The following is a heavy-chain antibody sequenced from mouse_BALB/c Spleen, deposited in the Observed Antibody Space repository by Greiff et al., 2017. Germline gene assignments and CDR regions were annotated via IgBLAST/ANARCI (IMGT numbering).Heavy chain of an antibody. Sequence: EVQRVESGGGLVKPGGSLKLSCAASGFAFSSYDMSWVRQTPEKRLEWVAYISSGGGSTYYPDTVKGRFTISRDNAKNTLYLQMSSLKSEDTAMYYCARLWLLRGYAMDYWGQGTSVTVSS. CDR2: ISSGGGST. CDR3: ARLWLLRGYAMDY. V-gene: IGHV5-12-1*01. CDR1: GFAFSSYD. J-gene: IGHJ4*01. D-gene: IGHD2-3*01.